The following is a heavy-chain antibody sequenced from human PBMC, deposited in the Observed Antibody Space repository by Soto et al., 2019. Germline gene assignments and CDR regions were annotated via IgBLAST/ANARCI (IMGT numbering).Heavy chain of an antibody. V-gene: IGHV3-33*01. J-gene: IGHJ4*02. CDR1: GFTFSRNG. CDR3: ASWTGSDRRGSWDF. Sequence: QVQLVESGGGVVQPGTSLRLSSPASGFTFSRNGMHWVRQAPGKGLEWVAFIWYDGSDNNHADSVRGRFTISRDNSRSTLYLQMTSLRVEDTAVYYCASWTGSDRRGSWDFWGQGTLVTVSS. CDR2: IWYDGSDN. D-gene: IGHD1-1*01.